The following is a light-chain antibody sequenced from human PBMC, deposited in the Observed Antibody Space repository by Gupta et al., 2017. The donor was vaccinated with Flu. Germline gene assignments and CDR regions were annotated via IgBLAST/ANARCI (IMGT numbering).Light chain of an antibody. CDR3: QQRANWPLT. J-gene: IGKJ4*01. CDR2: AAS. CDR1: QSVSGS. V-gene: IGKV3-11*01. Sequence: EVVLTQSPGTLPLSPGERATLACRAGQSVSGSLAWYQQKPGQAPRLLIYAASSRATGIPARFSGSGSGTDFTLTISSLDPEDFAVYYCQQRANWPLTFGGGTKVEIK.